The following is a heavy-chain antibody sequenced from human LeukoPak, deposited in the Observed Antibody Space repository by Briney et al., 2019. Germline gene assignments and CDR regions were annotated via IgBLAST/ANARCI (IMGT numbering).Heavy chain of an antibody. J-gene: IGHJ4*02. D-gene: IGHD5-18*01. CDR2: INSDGSST. CDR3: ASPGYSPYDYYFDY. CDR1: GFTFSSYW. V-gene: IGHV3-74*01. Sequence: GGSLRFSCAASGFTFSSYWMHWVRQAPGKGLVWVSRINSDGSSTSYADSVKGRFTISRDNAKNTLYLQMNSLRAEDTAVYYCASPGYSPYDYYFDYWGQGTLVTVSS.